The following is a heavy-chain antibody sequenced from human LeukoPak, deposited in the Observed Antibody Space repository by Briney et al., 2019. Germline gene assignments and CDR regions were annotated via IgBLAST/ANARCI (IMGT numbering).Heavy chain of an antibody. D-gene: IGHD5-24*01. Sequence: SETLSLTCAVSGYSISSGYYWGWIRQPPGKGLEWIGSIYHSGSTYYNPSLKSRVTISVDMSKNQFSLKLSSVTAADTAVYYCARTIDGYNPDLDYWGQGTLVTVSS. CDR2: IYHSGST. V-gene: IGHV4-38-2*01. CDR3: ARTIDGYNPDLDY. CDR1: GYSISSGYY. J-gene: IGHJ4*02.